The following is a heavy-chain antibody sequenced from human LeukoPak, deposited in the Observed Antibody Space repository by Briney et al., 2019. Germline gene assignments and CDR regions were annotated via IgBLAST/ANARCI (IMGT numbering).Heavy chain of an antibody. CDR2: INHSGST. J-gene: IGHJ4*02. V-gene: IGHV4-34*01. Sequence: SETLSLTCAVYGGSFSGYYWSWIRQPPGKGLEWIGEINHSGSTNYNPSLKSRVTISVDTSKNQFSLKLSSVTAADTAVYYCARDLGGSYVSDYWGQGTLVTVSS. D-gene: IGHD1-26*01. CDR3: ARDLGGSYVSDY. CDR1: GGSFSGYY.